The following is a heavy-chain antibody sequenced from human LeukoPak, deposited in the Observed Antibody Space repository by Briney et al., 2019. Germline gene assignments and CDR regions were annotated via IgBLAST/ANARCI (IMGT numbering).Heavy chain of an antibody. CDR3: AKSSPPPLRS. Sequence: PGGSLTLSCAASGFTFSSYWMHWVRQAPGKGLVWVSRINGDGSSTAYADSVKGRFTISRDNAKNTLYLQMNSLRAEDTAVYYCAKSSPPPLRSWGQGTLVTVSS. V-gene: IGHV3-74*01. CDR1: GFTFSSYW. CDR2: INGDGSST. J-gene: IGHJ5*02.